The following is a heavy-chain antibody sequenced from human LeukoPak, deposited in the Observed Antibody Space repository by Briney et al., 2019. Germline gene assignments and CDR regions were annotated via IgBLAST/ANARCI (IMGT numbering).Heavy chain of an antibody. J-gene: IGHJ4*02. CDR3: ARDGGIAAAGSFDY. CDR1: GFTFSSYS. D-gene: IGHD6-13*01. CDR2: ISSSSSTI. Sequence: GGSLRLSCAASGFTFSSYSMNWVRQAPGKGLEWVSYISSSSSTIYYADSVKGRFTISRDNAKNSLYLQMNSLRAEDTAVYYCARDGGIAAAGSFDYWGQGTLVTVSS. V-gene: IGHV3-48*01.